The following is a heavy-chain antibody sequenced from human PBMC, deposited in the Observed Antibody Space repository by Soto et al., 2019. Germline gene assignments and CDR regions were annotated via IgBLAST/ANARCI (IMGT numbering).Heavy chain of an antibody. CDR2: INPSGGST. Sequence: ASVKVSRKASGYTFTSYYMHWVRQAPGQGLEWMGIINPSGGSTSYAQKFQGRVTMTRDTSTSTVYMELSSLRSEDTAVYYCARDGEDIVVVVAATSVYFDYWGQGTLVTVSS. CDR1: GYTFTSYY. D-gene: IGHD2-15*01. J-gene: IGHJ4*02. V-gene: IGHV1-46*01. CDR3: ARDGEDIVVVVAATSVYFDY.